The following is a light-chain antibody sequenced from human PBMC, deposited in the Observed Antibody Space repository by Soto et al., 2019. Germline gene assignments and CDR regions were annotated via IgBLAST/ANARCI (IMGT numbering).Light chain of an antibody. Sequence: DIQMTQSPSTLSASVGDRVTITCRASQNIGRLLAWYQQKPGKAPNLLIYDGSSLEGGVASRFSGSGSGTQFTLTISSLQPDDFATYYCQQYTSSSPWTFGQGTNVEIK. CDR1: QNIGRL. CDR3: QQYTSSSPWT. CDR2: DGS. J-gene: IGKJ1*01. V-gene: IGKV1-5*01.